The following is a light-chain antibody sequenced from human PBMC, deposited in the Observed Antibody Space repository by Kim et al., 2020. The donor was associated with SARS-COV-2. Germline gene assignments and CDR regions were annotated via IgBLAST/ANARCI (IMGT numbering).Light chain of an antibody. CDR1: SLRSYY. J-gene: IGLJ1*01. V-gene: IGLV3-19*01. CDR3: NSRDSSGYV. CDR2: GKN. Sequence: SGALGQTVRITCQRDSLRSYYASWYQQKPGQAPVLVIYGKNNRPSGIPDRFSGSSSGNTASLTITGAQAEDEADYYCNSRDSSGYVFGTGTKVTVL.